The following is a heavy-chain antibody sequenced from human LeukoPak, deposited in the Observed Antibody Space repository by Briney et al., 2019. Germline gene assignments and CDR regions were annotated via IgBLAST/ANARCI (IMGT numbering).Heavy chain of an antibody. D-gene: IGHD3-3*01. CDR2: IYHSGST. V-gene: IGHV4-30-2*01. CDR1: GGSISSGGYS. J-gene: IGHJ3*02. CDR3: ARAGITIFGVVIQSDAFDI. Sequence: PSQTLSLTCAVSGGSISSGGYSWSWIRQPPGKGLEWIGYIYHSGSTNYNPSLKSRVTISVDTSKNQFSLKLSSVTAADTAVYYCARAGITIFGVVIQSDAFDIWGQGTMVTVSS.